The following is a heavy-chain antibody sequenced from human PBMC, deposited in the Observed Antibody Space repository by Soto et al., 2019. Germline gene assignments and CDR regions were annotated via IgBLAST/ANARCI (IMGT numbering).Heavy chain of an antibody. J-gene: IGHJ6*03. Sequence: GGSLRLSCAASGFTVSSNYMSWVRQAPGKGLEWVSVIYSGGSTYYADSVKGRFTISRHNSKNTLYLQMNSLRAEDTAVYYCARGYPYSSSWYSSMYYYMDVWGKGTTVTVSS. V-gene: IGHV3-53*04. D-gene: IGHD6-13*01. CDR2: IYSGGST. CDR1: GFTVSSNY. CDR3: ARGYPYSSSWYSSMYYYMDV.